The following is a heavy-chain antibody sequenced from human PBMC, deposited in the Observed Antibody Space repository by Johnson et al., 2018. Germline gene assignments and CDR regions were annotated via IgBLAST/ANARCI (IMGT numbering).Heavy chain of an antibody. CDR2: ISSNGGST. CDR1: GFTFNRYG. Sequence: VQLVQSGGGLVQPGGSLRLSCAASGFTFNRYGIHWVRQAPGKGLEYVSAISSNGGSTYYADSVKGRFTISRDNSKNTLYLQMGSLRPEDMAVYYCARDPTAPSEFVDGDDMDVWGKGTTVTVSS. CDR3: ARDPTAPSEFVDGDDMDV. V-gene: IGHV3-64*07. D-gene: IGHD2-15*01. J-gene: IGHJ6*03.